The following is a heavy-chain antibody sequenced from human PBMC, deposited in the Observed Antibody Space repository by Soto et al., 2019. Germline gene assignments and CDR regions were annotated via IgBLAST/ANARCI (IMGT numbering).Heavy chain of an antibody. V-gene: IGHV4-59*01. Sequence: SETLSLTCTVSGGSISSYYWSWIRQPPGKGLEWIWYIYYSGSTNYNPSLKSRVTISVDTSKNQFSLKLSSVTAADTAVYYCARGWSPTVTIGYWGQGTLVTVSS. CDR1: GGSISSYY. D-gene: IGHD4-17*01. CDR2: IYYSGST. CDR3: ARGWSPTVTIGY. J-gene: IGHJ4*02.